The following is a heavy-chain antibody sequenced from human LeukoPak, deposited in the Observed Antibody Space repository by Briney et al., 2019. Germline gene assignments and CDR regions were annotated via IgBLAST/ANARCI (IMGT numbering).Heavy chain of an antibody. D-gene: IGHD3-10*01. CDR1: GGSFSGYY. V-gene: IGHV4-34*01. CDR2: INHSGST. Sequence: SETLSLTCAVYGGSFSGYYWSWIREPPGKGLEWIGEINHSGSTNYNPSLKSRVTISVDTSKNQFSLKLSSVTAADTAVYYCVRLTYYYGSGTYGPGYYFDYWGQGTLVTVSS. CDR3: VRLTYYYGSGTYGPGYYFDY. J-gene: IGHJ4*02.